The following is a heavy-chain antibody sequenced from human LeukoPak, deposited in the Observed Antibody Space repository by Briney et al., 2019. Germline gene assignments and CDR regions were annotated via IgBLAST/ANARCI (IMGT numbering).Heavy chain of an antibody. J-gene: IGHJ5*02. V-gene: IGHV4-34*01. CDR1: GGSFSGYY. CDR3: ARSRYYDSSGYYFRPNWFAP. Sequence: SETLSLTCAVYGGSFSGYYWSWIRQPPGKGLEWIGEINHSGSTNYNPSLTRRVTISVDTSKNQFSLKLSSVTSADTAVYYCARSRYYDSSGYYFRPNWFAPWGEGTLVTVSS. CDR2: INHSGST. D-gene: IGHD3-22*01.